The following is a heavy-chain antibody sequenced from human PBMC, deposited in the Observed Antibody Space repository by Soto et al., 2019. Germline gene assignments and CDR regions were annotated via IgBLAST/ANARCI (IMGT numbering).Heavy chain of an antibody. D-gene: IGHD3-10*01. CDR3: ATGRVYYGSEY. CDR1: GGSISSYY. V-gene: IGHV4-59*12. CDR2: IYYSGST. Sequence: PSETLSLTCTVSGGSISSYYWSWIRQPPGKGLEWIGYIYYSGSTNYNPSLKSRVTISVDTSKNQFSLKPSSVTAADTAVYYCATGRVYYGSEYWGQGTLVTVSS. J-gene: IGHJ4*02.